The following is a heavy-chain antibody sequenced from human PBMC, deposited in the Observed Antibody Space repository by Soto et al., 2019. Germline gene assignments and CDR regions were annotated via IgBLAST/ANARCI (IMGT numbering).Heavy chain of an antibody. J-gene: IGHJ6*03. CDR2: INHSGST. V-gene: IGHV4-34*01. CDR1: GGSFSGYY. CDR3: ARGTVTTNYYYYMDV. Sequence: QAQLQQWGAGLLKPSETLSLTCAVYGGSFSGYYWSWIRQPPGKGLEWIGEINHSGSTNYNPSLKSRVTISVDTSKNQFSLKLSSVTAADTAVYYCARGTVTTNYYYYMDVWGKGTTVTVSS. D-gene: IGHD4-17*01.